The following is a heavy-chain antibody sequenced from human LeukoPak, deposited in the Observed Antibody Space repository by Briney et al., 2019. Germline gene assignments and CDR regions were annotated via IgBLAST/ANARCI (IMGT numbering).Heavy chain of an antibody. V-gene: IGHV3-30*03. CDR3: ARTEEYRSFQFDY. D-gene: IGHD6-6*01. J-gene: IGHJ4*02. CDR2: ISYDGNNK. CDR1: GFTFSSYG. Sequence: PGGSLRLSCAASGFTFSSYGMHWVRQAPGKGLEWVAVISYDGNNKYYADSVKGRFTVPRDNSKNTLYLQMNSLRAEDTAVYYCARTEEYRSFQFDYWGQGTLVTVSS.